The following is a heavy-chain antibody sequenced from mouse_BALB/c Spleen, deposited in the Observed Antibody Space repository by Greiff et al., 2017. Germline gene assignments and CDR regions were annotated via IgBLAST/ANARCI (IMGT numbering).Heavy chain of an antibody. V-gene: IGHV5-9-4*01. CDR1: GFTFSSYA. D-gene: IGHD1-1*02. Sequence: EVQGVESGGGLVKPGGSLKLSCAASGFTFSSYAMSWVRQSPEKRLEWVAEISSGGSYTYYPDTVTGRITISRDNAKNTLYLEMSSLRSEDTAMYYCARICTMYYFDYWGQGTTLTVSS. J-gene: IGHJ2*01. CDR3: ARICTMYYFDY. CDR2: ISSGGSYT.